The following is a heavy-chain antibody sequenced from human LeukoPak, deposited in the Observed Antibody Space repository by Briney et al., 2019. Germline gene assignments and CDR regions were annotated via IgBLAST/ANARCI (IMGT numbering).Heavy chain of an antibody. CDR3: GRDNTGSVDY. CDR2: MNTDGSTT. J-gene: IGHJ4*02. CDR1: GFTFSSYW. D-gene: IGHD3-10*01. V-gene: IGHV3-74*01. Sequence: SGGSLRLSCAASGFTFSSYWMIWVRQAPGKGLVYVSHMNTDGSTTNYVDSVKGRFTISRDNAKNTLYLQTDSLRAEDTAVYYCGRDNTGSVDYWGQGTLVTVSS.